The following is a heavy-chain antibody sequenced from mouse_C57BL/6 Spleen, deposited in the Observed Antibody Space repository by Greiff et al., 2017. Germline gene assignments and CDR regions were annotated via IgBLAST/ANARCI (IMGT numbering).Heavy chain of an antibody. Sequence: VQLQQPGAELVRPGTSVKLSCKASGYTFTSYWMHWVKQRPGQGLEWIGVIYPSDSYTNYNQKFKGKATLTVDTSSSTAYMQLSSLTSEDSAGYYWARDDGYYPYWGQGTLVTVSS. CDR3: ARDDGYYPY. D-gene: IGHD2-3*01. V-gene: IGHV1-59*01. CDR2: IYPSDSYT. CDR1: GYTFTSYW. J-gene: IGHJ3*01.